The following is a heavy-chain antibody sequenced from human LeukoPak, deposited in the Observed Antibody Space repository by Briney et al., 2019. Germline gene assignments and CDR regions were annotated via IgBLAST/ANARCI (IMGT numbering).Heavy chain of an antibody. Sequence: SETLSLTCTVSGGSISSYYWSWIRQPPGKGLEWIGYIYHSGSTYYNPSLKSRVTISVDRSKNQFSLKLSSVTAADTAVYYCARSGYPSSYYYYYYGMDAWGQGTTVTVSS. J-gene: IGHJ6*02. CDR3: ARSGYPSSYYYYYYGMDA. V-gene: IGHV4-59*12. CDR2: IYHSGST. D-gene: IGHD3-3*01. CDR1: GGSISSYY.